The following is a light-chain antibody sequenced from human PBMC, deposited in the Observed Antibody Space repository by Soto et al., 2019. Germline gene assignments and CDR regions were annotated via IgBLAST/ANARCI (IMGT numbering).Light chain of an antibody. CDR2: DVS. Sequence: QSALTQPRSVSGSPGQSVTISCTGTSSDVGGYNYVSWYQVHPGKAPKLMIFDVSQRPSGVPDRFSGSKSGNTASLTISGLQSEDEADYCCCSYAGSYSLVFGGGTKLTV. V-gene: IGLV2-11*01. CDR1: SSDVGGYNY. CDR3: CSYAGSYSLV. J-gene: IGLJ3*02.